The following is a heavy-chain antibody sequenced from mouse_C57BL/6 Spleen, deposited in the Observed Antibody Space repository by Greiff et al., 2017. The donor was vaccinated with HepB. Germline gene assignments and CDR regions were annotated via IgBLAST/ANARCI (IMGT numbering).Heavy chain of an antibody. CDR3: ARKGRGYDGCAY. CDR1: GYTFTSYW. V-gene: IGHV1-64*01. D-gene: IGHD2-2*01. Sequence: QVQLQQPGAELVKPGASVKLSCKASGYTFTSYWMHWVKQRPGQGLEWIGMIHPNSVSTNYNEKFKSKATLTVDKSSSTAYMQLSSLASEDSAVYYVARKGRGYDGCAYWGQGTRVTVSA. J-gene: IGHJ3*01. CDR2: IHPNSVST.